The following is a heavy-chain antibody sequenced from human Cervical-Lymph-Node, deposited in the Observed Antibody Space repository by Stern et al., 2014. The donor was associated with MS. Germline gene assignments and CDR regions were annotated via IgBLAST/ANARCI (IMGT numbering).Heavy chain of an antibody. CDR1: GFALHTGGVA. V-gene: IGHV2-5*02. CDR3: AHRRDSVGETGVYFQH. J-gene: IGHJ1*01. D-gene: IGHD3-9*01. CDR2: IYWDDDK. Sequence: QVTLKESGPTLVKPTQTLTLTCTFSGFALHTGGVAVGWIRQPPGKALEWLAIIYWDDDKRYSPSLKNRLAITKDTSKNQVVLTMTNMDPVDTATYFCAHRRDSVGETGVYFQHWGQGTLVTVSS.